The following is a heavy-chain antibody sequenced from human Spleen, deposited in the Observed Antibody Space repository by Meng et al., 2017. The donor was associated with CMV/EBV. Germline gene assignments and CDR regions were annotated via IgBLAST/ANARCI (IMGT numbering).Heavy chain of an antibody. D-gene: IGHD6-19*01. CDR1: EFTFSSYA. V-gene: IGHV3-48*03. CDR3: ARDANSGWYFDY. CDR2: IDVRADTL. Sequence: GGSLRLSCAASEFTFSSYAMSWVRQAPGKGLEWISYIDVRADTLHYADSVLGRFIISRDNSENSLYLQINNLRVEDTAIYYCARDANSGWYFDYWGQGTPVTVSS. J-gene: IGHJ4*02.